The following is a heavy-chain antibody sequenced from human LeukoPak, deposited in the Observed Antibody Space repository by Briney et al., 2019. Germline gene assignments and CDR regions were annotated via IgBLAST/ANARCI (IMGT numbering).Heavy chain of an antibody. J-gene: IGHJ1*01. Sequence: GGSLRLSCAASGFTFSSYAMNWVRQAPGKGLEWVSAISGSGGSTYYADSVKGRFTISRDNSKNTLYLQMNSLRAEDTAVYYCAMGATSWSGYSFPKIFQHWGRGTLVTVSS. CDR2: ISGSGGST. CDR1: GFTFSSYA. V-gene: IGHV3-23*01. CDR3: AMGATSWSGYSFPKIFQH. D-gene: IGHD3-3*01.